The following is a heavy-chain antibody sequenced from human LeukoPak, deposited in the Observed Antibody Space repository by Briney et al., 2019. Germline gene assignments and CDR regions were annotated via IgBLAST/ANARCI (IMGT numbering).Heavy chain of an antibody. CDR3: AKESLEYYYGSGSYPDY. CDR2: ISYDGSNK. Sequence: PGGSLRLSCAASGFTFSSYGMHWVRQAPGKGLEWVAVISYDGSNKYYADSVKGRFTISRDNSNHTLYLQMNSLRVEDTAVYYCAKESLEYYYGSGSYPDYWGQGTLVTVSS. CDR1: GFTFSSYG. J-gene: IGHJ4*02. D-gene: IGHD3-10*01. V-gene: IGHV3-30*18.